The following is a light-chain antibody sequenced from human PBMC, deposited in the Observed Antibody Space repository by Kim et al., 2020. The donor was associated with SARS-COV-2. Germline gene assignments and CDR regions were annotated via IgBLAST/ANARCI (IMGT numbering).Light chain of an antibody. J-gene: IGLJ1*01. CDR1: NIGFKS. V-gene: IGLV3-21*04. CDR2: YDS. CDR3: QVWDTASDQYV. Sequence: AQGKPASITCGGNNIGFKSVYWYQQKPGQAPVMVIYYDSDRPAGIPERFSGSNSGNTATLTINRVEAEDEADYFCQVWDTASDQYVFASGTKVTVL.